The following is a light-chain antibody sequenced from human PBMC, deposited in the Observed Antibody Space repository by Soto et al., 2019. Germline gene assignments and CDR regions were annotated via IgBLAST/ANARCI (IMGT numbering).Light chain of an antibody. Sequence: QSVLTQPPSASGTPGQRVTISCSGSSSNIGRNSVMWYQQLPGTAPKLLIYNNNLRPSGVPDRFSGSKSGTSASLAISGLQSEYEADYYCAAWDDSLSGPVFGGGTKLTVL. J-gene: IGLJ2*01. CDR3: AAWDDSLSGPV. CDR2: NNN. V-gene: IGLV1-44*01. CDR1: SSNIGRNS.